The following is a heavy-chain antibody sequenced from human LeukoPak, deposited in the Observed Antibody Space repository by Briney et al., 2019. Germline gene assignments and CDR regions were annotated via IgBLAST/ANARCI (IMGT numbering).Heavy chain of an antibody. CDR3: ARDLSLGAEPIDY. D-gene: IGHD1-26*01. Sequence: ASETLSLTCTVSGGSISSSSYYWGWIRQPPGKGLEWIGSIYYSGSTYYNPSLKSRVTISVDTSKNQFSLKLSSVTAADTAVYYCARDLSLGAEPIDYWGQGTLVTVSS. CDR1: GGSISSSSYY. J-gene: IGHJ4*02. V-gene: IGHV4-39*07. CDR2: IYYSGST.